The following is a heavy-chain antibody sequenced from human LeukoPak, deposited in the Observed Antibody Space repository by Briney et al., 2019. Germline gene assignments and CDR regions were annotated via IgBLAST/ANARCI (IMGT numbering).Heavy chain of an antibody. CDR3: ARGYGSGSYYADY. J-gene: IGHJ4*02. D-gene: IGHD3-10*01. V-gene: IGHV1-8*01. CDR1: GYTFTSYD. CDR2: MNPNSGNT. Sequence: ASVKVSCKASGYTFTSYDINWVRQATGQGLEWMGWMNPNSGNTGYAQKFQGRVTITADESTSTAYMELSSLRSEDTAVYYCARGYGSGSYYADYWGQGTLVTVSS.